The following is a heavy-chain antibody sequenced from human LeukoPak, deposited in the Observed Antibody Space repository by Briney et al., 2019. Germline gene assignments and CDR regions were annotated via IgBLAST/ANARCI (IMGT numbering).Heavy chain of an antibody. CDR2: IGRSSQYI. CDR1: GFTLSLYS. V-gene: IGHV3-21*01. Sequence: GGSLRLSCTAFGFTLSLYSMHWVRQAPGKGLEWVSSIGRSSQYIYYGDSVRGRFTISRDNAKNSLYLDMNSPRAEDTAVYYCARDASNIDFAPYFYYMDVWGKGTTVTVSS. CDR3: ARDASNIDFAPYFYYMDV. D-gene: IGHD3-3*01. J-gene: IGHJ6*03.